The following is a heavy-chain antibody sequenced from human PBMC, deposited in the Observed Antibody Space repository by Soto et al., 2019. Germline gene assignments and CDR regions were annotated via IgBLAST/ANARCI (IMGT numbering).Heavy chain of an antibody. CDR3: ARDDYGGNSGNWFDP. V-gene: IGHV4-39*07. D-gene: IGHD4-17*01. CDR1: GGSISSSSYY. Sequence: PSETLSLTCTVSGGSISSSSYYWGWIRQPPGKGLEWIGSIYYSGSTYYNPSLKSRVTISVDTSKNQFSLKLSSVTAADTAVYYCARDDYGGNSGNWFDPWGQGTLVTVSS. CDR2: IYYSGST. J-gene: IGHJ5*02.